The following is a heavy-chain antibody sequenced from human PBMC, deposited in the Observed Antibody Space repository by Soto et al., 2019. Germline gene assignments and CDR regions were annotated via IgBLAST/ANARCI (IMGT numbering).Heavy chain of an antibody. Sequence: GGSLRLSCAASGFIFSTYGMHWVRQAPGKGLGWVAVIWPDGSNRYYADSVSGQFTISRDNSKNTLFLQMNSLSAEDTAVYYCARAAWYYYGMDVWGQGTTVTVSS. J-gene: IGHJ6*02. CDR2: IWPDGSNR. D-gene: IGHD6-25*01. CDR1: GFIFSTYG. V-gene: IGHV3-33*08. CDR3: ARAAWYYYGMDV.